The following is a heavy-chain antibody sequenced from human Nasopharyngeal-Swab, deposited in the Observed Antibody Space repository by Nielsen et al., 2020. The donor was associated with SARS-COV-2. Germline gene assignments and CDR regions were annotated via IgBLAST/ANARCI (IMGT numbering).Heavy chain of an antibody. CDR1: GFTFSSYW. CDR3: ARERMTIAGRRYYFDY. CDR2: IKQDGSEK. D-gene: IGHD2-15*01. J-gene: IGHJ4*02. Sequence: GESLKISCAASGFTFSSYWMSWVRQAPGKGLEWVANIKQDGSEKYYVDSVKGRFTISRDNAKNSLYLQMNSLRAEDTAVYYCARERMTIAGRRYYFDYWGQGTLVTVSS. V-gene: IGHV3-7*01.